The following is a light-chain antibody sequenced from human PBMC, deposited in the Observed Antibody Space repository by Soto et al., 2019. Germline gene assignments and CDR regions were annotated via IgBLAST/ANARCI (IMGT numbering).Light chain of an antibody. CDR3: CSYASSSTYV. J-gene: IGLJ1*01. Sequence: QSALTQPASVPGSPGQSITISCTGTSSDVGNYNLVSWYQHDPGKAPKLLIYEGSKRPSGVSDRFSGSKSGNTASLTISGLQAEDEADYYCCSYASSSTYVFGTGTKVTVL. V-gene: IGLV2-23*01. CDR1: SSDVGNYNL. CDR2: EGS.